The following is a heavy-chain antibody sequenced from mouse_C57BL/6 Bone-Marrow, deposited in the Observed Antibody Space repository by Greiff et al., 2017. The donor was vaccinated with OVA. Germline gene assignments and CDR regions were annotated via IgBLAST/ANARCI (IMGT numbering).Heavy chain of an antibody. J-gene: IGHJ2*01. V-gene: IGHV1-39*01. CDR3: AREGRSLPPLDFDY. D-gene: IGHD5-5*01. CDR2: INPNYGTT. CDR1: GYSFTDYN. Sequence: EVKLVESGPELVKPGASVKISCKASGYSFTDYNMNWVKQSNGKSLEWIGVINPNYGTTSYNQKFKGKATLTVDQSSSTAYMQLNSLTSEDSAVYYCAREGRSLPPLDFDYWGQGTTLTVSS.